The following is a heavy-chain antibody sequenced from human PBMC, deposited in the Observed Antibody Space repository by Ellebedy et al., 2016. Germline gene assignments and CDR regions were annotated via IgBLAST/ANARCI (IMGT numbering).Heavy chain of an antibody. J-gene: IGHJ6*02. D-gene: IGHD3-10*01. CDR3: ARDLYGSGSYERYYYGMDV. Sequence: SGPTLVKPTETLTLTCTVSGFSLSNARMGVSWIRQPPGKALEWLAHIFSNDEKSYSTSLKSRLTISKDTSKSQVVLTMTNMDPVDTATYYCARDLYGSGSYERYYYGMDVWGQGTTVTVSS. CDR1: GFSLSNARMG. CDR2: IFSNDEK. V-gene: IGHV2-26*01.